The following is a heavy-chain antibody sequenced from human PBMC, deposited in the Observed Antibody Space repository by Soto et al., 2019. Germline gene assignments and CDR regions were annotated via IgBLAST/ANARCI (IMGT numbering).Heavy chain of an antibody. CDR3: AREQGYVGGYYYYGMDV. Sequence: EVQLVESGGGLVQPGGSLRLSCAASGFTFSSYDMHWVRQATGKGLEWVSAIGTAGDTYYPGSVKGRFTISRENAKNSWYLQMNSLRAGDTAVYYCAREQGYVGGYYYYGMDVWGQGTTVTVSS. J-gene: IGHJ6*02. D-gene: IGHD5-12*01. CDR2: IGTAGDT. CDR1: GFTFSSYD. V-gene: IGHV3-13*04.